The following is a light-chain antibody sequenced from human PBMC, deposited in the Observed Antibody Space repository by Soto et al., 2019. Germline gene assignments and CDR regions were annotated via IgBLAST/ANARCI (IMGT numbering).Light chain of an antibody. CDR3: QAWDSSAAV. J-gene: IGLJ2*01. CDR1: RLGNKF. V-gene: IGLV3-1*01. Sequence: SYELTQPPSVSVSPGQTASITCSGDRLGNKFVSWYQQKPGQSPVLVIYQDKKRPSGIPERFSGSNSGNTATLTISGTHAMDEADYYCQAWDSSAAVFGGWTKVTFL. CDR2: QDK.